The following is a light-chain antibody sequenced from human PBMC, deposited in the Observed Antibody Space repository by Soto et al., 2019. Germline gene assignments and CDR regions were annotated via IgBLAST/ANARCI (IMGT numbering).Light chain of an antibody. V-gene: IGKV3-15*01. CDR3: QQYNNWPQT. J-gene: IGKJ1*01. Sequence: DIVMTQSPATLSVSPGERATLSCRASQSVSSNLAWYQQKPGQAPRLLIYGASTRATGIPARFSGSGSGTEFPLTISSLQSEDFAVYSCQQYNNWPQTFGQGTKV. CDR1: QSVSSN. CDR2: GAS.